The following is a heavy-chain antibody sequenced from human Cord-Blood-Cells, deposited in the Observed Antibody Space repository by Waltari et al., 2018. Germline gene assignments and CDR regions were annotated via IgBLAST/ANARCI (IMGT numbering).Heavy chain of an antibody. CDR3: ARGRGWDI. Sequence: QVHLHQWGPGWWRPWETLSLTGAVYVGSFGGSSWSGIRQPPGKGLEWIGEINHSGSTNYNPSLKSRVTISVDTSKNQFSLKLSSVTAADTAVYYCARGRGWDIWGQGTMVTVSS. D-gene: IGHD2-15*01. J-gene: IGHJ3*02. CDR2: INHSGST. V-gene: IGHV4-34*01. CDR1: VGSFGGSS.